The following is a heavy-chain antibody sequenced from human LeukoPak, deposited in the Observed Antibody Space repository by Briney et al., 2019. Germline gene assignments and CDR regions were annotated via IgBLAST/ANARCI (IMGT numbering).Heavy chain of an antibody. CDR2: ISSGSTYK. J-gene: IGHJ2*01. D-gene: IGHD1-1*01. V-gene: IGHV3-21*01. CDR3: PGSDTTGYIPREWDYWYFDL. CDR1: TFTFSSYS. Sequence: GGSLRLSCAASTFTFSSYSMNWVRQAPGKGLEWVSSISSGSTYKYYADSVKGRFTISRDRAKNSLYLQMNSLRAKETAVSYCPGSDTTGYIPREWDYWYFDLWGRGTLVTVSS.